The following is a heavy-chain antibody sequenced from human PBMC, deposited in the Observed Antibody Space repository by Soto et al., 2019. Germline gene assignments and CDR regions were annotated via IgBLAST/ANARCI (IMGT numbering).Heavy chain of an antibody. D-gene: IGHD3-10*01. CDR3: ASAITMVRGVMSWFDP. Sequence: QVQLQESGPGLVKPSETLSLTCTVSGGSISSYYWSWIRQPPGKGLEWIGYIYYSGSANYNPSLTSRVTISVDTAKNQFSLKLSSVTAADTAVYYCASAITMVRGVMSWFDPLGQGTLVTVSS. V-gene: IGHV4-59*08. CDR1: GGSISSYY. CDR2: IYYSGSA. J-gene: IGHJ5*02.